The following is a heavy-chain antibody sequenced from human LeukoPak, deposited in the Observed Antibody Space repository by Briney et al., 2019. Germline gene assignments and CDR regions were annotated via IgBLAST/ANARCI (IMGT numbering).Heavy chain of an antibody. D-gene: IGHD5-12*01. CDR2: ISGSGGST. CDR3: ATLMRGPTGYSGYGGEGY. Sequence: TGGSLRLSCAASGFTFSSYAMSWVRQAPGKGLEWVSAISGSGGSTYYADSVKGRFTISRDNSKNTLYLQMNSLRAEDTAVYYCATLMRGPTGYSGYGGEGYWGQGTLVTVSS. CDR1: GFTFSSYA. J-gene: IGHJ4*02. V-gene: IGHV3-23*01.